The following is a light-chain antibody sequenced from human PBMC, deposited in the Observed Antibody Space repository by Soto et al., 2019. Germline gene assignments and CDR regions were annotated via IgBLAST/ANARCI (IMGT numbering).Light chain of an antibody. J-gene: IGKJ5*01. CDR1: QTVDKF. CDR3: QQRKNWPPLT. Sequence: EIELTQSPATLSLSPGETATLSCRASQTVDKFLAWYQQRPGQPPRLLIFDSSNRATGVPVRFSGSGSGTVFTLTIGSLEPEDSAVYYCQQRKNWPPLTFGQATRLEI. V-gene: IGKV3-11*01. CDR2: DSS.